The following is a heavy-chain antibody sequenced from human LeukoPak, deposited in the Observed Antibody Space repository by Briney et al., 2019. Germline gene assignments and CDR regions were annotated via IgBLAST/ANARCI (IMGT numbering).Heavy chain of an antibody. V-gene: IGHV3-66*02. D-gene: IGHD5-24*01. CDR1: GFTFSSYA. CDR2: IYSGGST. Sequence: GGSLRLSCAASGFTFSSYAMSWVRQAPGKGLEWVSVIYSGGSTYYADSVKGRFTISRDNSKNTLYLQMNSLRAEDTAVYYCARAYNSDYWGQGTLVTVSS. CDR3: ARAYNSDY. J-gene: IGHJ4*02.